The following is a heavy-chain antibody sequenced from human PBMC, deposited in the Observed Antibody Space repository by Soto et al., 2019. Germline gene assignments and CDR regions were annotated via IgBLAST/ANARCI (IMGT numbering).Heavy chain of an antibody. CDR2: ISGSGGST. CDR1: GFTFSSYA. CDR3: ARALFYGADYHYYGMDV. V-gene: IGHV3-23*01. J-gene: IGHJ6*02. Sequence: GGSLRLSCAASGFTFSSYAMSWVRQAPGKGLEWVSAISGSGGSTYYADSVKGRFTISRDNSKNTLYLQMNSLRAEDTAVYYCARALFYGADYHYYGMDVWGQGTTVTVSS. D-gene: IGHD4-17*01.